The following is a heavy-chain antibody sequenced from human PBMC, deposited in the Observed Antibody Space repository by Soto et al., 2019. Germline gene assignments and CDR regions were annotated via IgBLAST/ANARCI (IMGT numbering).Heavy chain of an antibody. D-gene: IGHD2-21*02. CDR3: TSRPSGMTYHAVFDF. V-gene: IGHV3-7*03. CDR2: IKPDGSET. Sequence: GGSLRLSCAASGLTFSSYWMTWVRQTPGEGLQWVAAIKPDGSETFYVDSVKGRFTISRDNAKNSLFLQMDSLRAEDTAVYYCTSRPSGMTYHAVFDFWGQGTLVTVSS. J-gene: IGHJ4*02. CDR1: GLTFSSYW.